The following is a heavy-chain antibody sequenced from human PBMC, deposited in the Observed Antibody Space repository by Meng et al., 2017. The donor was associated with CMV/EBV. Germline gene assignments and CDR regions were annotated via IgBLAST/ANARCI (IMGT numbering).Heavy chain of an antibody. CDR3: ASFAATTHEYCGMDV. J-gene: IGHJ6*02. V-gene: IGHV4-61*01. Sequence: SETLSLTCTVSGGSVSSGSYYWSWIRQPPGKGLEWLGYVYYSGSTNYNPSLKSRVTISVDTSKNQFSLKLNSVTDADTAEYYCASFAATTHEYCGMDVWGQGTTVTVSS. D-gene: IGHD5-12*01. CDR1: GGSVSSGSYY. CDR2: VYYSGST.